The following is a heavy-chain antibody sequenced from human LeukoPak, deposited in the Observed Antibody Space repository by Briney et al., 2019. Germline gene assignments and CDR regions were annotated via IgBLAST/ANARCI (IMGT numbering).Heavy chain of an antibody. CDR2: INHSGST. CDR3: ARRSLRGSGSYYRGPLDP. Sequence: SETLSLTCAVYGGSFSGYYWSWIRQPPGKGLEWIGEINHSGSTNYNPSLKSRVTISVDTSKNQFSLKLSSVTAADTAVYYCARRSLRGSGSYYRGPLDPWGQGTLVTVSS. CDR1: GGSFSGYY. J-gene: IGHJ5*02. D-gene: IGHD3-10*01. V-gene: IGHV4-34*01.